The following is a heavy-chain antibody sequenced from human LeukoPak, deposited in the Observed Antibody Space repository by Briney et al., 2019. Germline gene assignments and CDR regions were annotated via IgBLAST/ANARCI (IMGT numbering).Heavy chain of an antibody. V-gene: IGHV3-33*06. CDR1: GFIFSNYG. Sequence: PGRSLRLSCAASGFIFSNYGMHWVRQAPGKRLEWVAVIWNDGSDTFHADSVKGRFRIARDNSKNTLYLQMNSLRAEDTAVYYCAKDLHYYVAMDVWGQGTTVTVSS. D-gene: IGHD3-10*02. CDR3: AKDLHYYVAMDV. J-gene: IGHJ6*02. CDR2: IWNDGSDT.